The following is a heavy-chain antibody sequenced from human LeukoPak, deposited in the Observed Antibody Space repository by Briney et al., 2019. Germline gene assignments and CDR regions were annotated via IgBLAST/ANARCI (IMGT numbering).Heavy chain of an antibody. D-gene: IGHD6-19*01. CDR2: ISWNSGSI. Sequence: PGGSLRLSCAASGFTFDDYAMHWVRQAPGKGLEWVSGISWNSGSIGYADSAKGRFTISRDNAKNSLYLQMNSLRAEDTALYYCAKDSAASIAVAGGRGAFDIWGQGTMVTVSS. V-gene: IGHV3-9*01. CDR1: GFTFDDYA. CDR3: AKDSAASIAVAGGRGAFDI. J-gene: IGHJ3*02.